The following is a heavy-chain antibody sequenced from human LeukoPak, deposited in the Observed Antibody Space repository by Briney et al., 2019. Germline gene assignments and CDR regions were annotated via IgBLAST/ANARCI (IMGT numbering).Heavy chain of an antibody. CDR3: GRRGRDGYNQYHFDY. D-gene: IGHD5-24*01. CDR1: GYSFTTYW. Sequence: GESLKISCKGSGYSFTTYWIGWVRQMPGKGLEWMGIIYPGDSDTKYSPSFQGQVTISADKSINTAYLQWSSLKASDTAIYYCGRRGRDGYNQYHFDYWGQGTLVTVS. J-gene: IGHJ4*02. V-gene: IGHV5-51*01. CDR2: IYPGDSDT.